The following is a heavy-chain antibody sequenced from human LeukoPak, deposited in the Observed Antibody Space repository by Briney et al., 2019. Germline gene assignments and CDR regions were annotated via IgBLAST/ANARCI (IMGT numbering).Heavy chain of an antibody. D-gene: IGHD3-3*01. CDR2: ISGSGGST. J-gene: IGHJ6*02. CDR3: ASSHDFWSGYCTDYYYYGMDV. V-gene: IGHV3-23*01. Sequence: GGSLRLSCAASGFTFSSYAMSWVRQAPGKGLEWVSAISGSGGSTYYADSVKGRFTISRDNSKNTLYLQMNSLRAEDTAVYYCASSHDFWSGYCTDYYYYGMDVWGQGTTVTVSS. CDR1: GFTFSSYA.